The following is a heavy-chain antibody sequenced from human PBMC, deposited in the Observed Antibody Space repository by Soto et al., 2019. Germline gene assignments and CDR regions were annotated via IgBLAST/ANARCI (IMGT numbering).Heavy chain of an antibody. J-gene: IGHJ4*02. CDR3: ARGMVRGVSAFDY. V-gene: IGHV3-53*04. CDR2: IYSGDDT. D-gene: IGHD3-10*01. Sequence: EVQLVESGGGLVQPGGSLRLSCAASGFIVSSNYMSWVRQAPGKGLEWVSVIYSGDDTYYADSVKGRFTISRHNSNNTLYLQMNSLRAEDTAVYYCARGMVRGVSAFDYWGQGTLVTVSS. CDR1: GFIVSSNY.